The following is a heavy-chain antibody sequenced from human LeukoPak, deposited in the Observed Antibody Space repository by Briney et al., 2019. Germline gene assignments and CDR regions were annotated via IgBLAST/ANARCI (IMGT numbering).Heavy chain of an antibody. CDR2: INHSGST. D-gene: IGHD5-12*01. CDR1: GGSFSGYY. V-gene: IGHV4-34*01. CDR3: AGDPVATIRTAAY. J-gene: IGHJ4*02. Sequence: PSETLSLTCAVYGGSFSGYYWSWIRQPPGKGLEWIGEINHSGSTNYNSSLKSRVTISVDTSKNQFSLKLSSVTAADTAVYYCAGDPVATIRTAAYWGQGTLVTVSS.